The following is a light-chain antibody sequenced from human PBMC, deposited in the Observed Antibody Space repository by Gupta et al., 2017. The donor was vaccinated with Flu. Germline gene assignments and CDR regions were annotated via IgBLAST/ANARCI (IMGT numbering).Light chain of an antibody. CDR1: QNINSW. V-gene: IGKV1-5*03. J-gene: IGKJ4*01. Sequence: DIQMTQSPSTLSASVGDRVTITCRVSQNINSWLAWHQQKPGKAPKLLIYKASILESGVPPRFRGSGSVTEFTLTIRSLKPEDFATYYCQQYSDYSITFGGGTRVEI. CDR2: KAS. CDR3: QQYSDYSIT.